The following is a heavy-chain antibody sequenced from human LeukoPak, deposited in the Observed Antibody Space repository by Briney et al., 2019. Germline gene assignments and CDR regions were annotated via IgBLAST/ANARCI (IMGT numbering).Heavy chain of an antibody. V-gene: IGHV3-23*01. D-gene: IGHD3-22*01. CDR3: AKRGVVIRVILVGFHKEAYYFDS. Sequence: GGSLSLSCAVSGITLSNYGMSWVRQAPGKGLEWVAGISGSGGSTNYADSVKGRFTISRDNPKNTLFLQMNSLRAEDTAVYFCAKRGVVIRVILVGFHKEAYYFDSWGQGALVTVSS. J-gene: IGHJ4*02. CDR1: GITLSNYG. CDR2: ISGSGGST.